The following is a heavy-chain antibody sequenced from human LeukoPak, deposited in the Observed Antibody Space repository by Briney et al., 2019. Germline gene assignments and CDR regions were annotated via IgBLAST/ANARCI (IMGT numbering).Heavy chain of an antibody. V-gene: IGHV4-34*01. J-gene: IGHJ4*02. D-gene: IGHD3-10*01. CDR2: INHSGST. Sequence: PSETLSLTCAVYGGSFSGYYWSWIRQPPGKGLEWIGEINHSGSTNYNPSLKSRVTISVDTSKNQFSLKLSSVTAADTAVYYCARGMVRRVTHFDYWGQGTLVTVSS. CDR3: ARGMVRRVTHFDY. CDR1: GGSFSGYY.